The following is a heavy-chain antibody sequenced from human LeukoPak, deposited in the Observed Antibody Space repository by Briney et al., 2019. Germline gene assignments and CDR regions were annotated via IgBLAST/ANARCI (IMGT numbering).Heavy chain of an antibody. CDR1: GGSISSSSYY. D-gene: IGHD3-22*01. J-gene: IGHJ3*02. V-gene: IGHV4-39*07. CDR2: IYYSGST. CDR3: ARAYYYDSSGYYPGAFDI. Sequence: SETLSLTCTVSGGSISSSSYYWGWIRQPPGKGLEWIGSIYYSGSTYYNPSLKSRVTIPVDTSKNQFSLKLSSVTAADTAVYYCARAYYYDSSGYYPGAFDIWGQGTLVTVSS.